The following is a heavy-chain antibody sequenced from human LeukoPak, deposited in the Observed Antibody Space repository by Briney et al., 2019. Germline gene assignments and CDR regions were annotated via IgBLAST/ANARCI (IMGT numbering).Heavy chain of an antibody. CDR3: ARQSKGGYSYYFDY. V-gene: IGHV4-39*01. CDR1: GGSISSSSYY. D-gene: IGHD5-18*01. Sequence: SETLSLTCTVSGGSISSSSYYWGWTRQPPGKGLEWIGSIYYSGSTYYNPSLKSRVTISVDTSKNQFSLKLSSVTAADTAVYYCARQSKGGYSYYFDYWGQGTLVTVSS. J-gene: IGHJ4*02. CDR2: IYYSGST.